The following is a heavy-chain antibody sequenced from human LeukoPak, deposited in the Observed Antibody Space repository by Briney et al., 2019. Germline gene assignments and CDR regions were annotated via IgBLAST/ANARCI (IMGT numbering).Heavy chain of an antibody. J-gene: IGHJ4*02. V-gene: IGHV4-59*01. Sequence: SETLSLTCTVSGVSISSSYWSWIRQPPGKGLEWIGYIYYSGSTYYSPSLRCRVTMSVDTSKNEFSLKMNSVTAADTAVYYCARGGSSSPLDDWGQGTLVTVSS. D-gene: IGHD6-6*01. CDR2: IYYSGST. CDR1: GVSISSSY. CDR3: ARGGSSSPLDD.